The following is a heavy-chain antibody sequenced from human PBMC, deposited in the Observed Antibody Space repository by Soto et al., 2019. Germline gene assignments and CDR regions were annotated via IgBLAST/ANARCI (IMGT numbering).Heavy chain of an antibody. Sequence: GGSLRLSCTASGFTFGDYAMSWVRQAPGKGLEWVGFIRSKAYGGTTEYAASVKGRFTISRDDSKSMAYLQMNSLKTEDTAVYYCTGDYYGSGSYYNGWFDPRGQGSLVTVSS. CDR1: GFTFGDYA. J-gene: IGHJ5*02. CDR3: TGDYYGSGSYYNGWFDP. D-gene: IGHD3-10*01. V-gene: IGHV3-49*04. CDR2: IRSKAYGGTT.